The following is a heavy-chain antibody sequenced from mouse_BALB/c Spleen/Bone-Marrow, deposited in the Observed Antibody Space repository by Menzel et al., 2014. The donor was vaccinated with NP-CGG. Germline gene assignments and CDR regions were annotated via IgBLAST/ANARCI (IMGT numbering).Heavy chain of an antibody. J-gene: IGHJ4*01. CDR2: INPSTAYT. Sequence: QVQVKECGAVLAKPGAAAKMSCTASGYTFTTYWMHWVKQRPGQGLEWIGYINPSTAYTDYNQKLENKATLTADKSSSTAYMQLSSLTSEDSAVYYCARDLDYCGQGTSATISS. V-gene: IGHV1-7*01. CDR3: ARDLDY. CDR1: GYTFTTYW.